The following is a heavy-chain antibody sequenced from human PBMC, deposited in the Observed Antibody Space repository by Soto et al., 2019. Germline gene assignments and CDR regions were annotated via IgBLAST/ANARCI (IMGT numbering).Heavy chain of an antibody. CDR2: INSDGSST. CDR3: ARKYNYESSGYYY. Sequence: EVQLVESGGGLVQPGGSLRLSCADSGFTFSSYWMHWVRQAPGKGLVWVSRINSDGSSTNYADSVKGRFTISRDNAKNTLYLQMNRLRGEDTAVYDCARKYNYESSGYYYWGQGTLVTVSS. CDR1: GFTFSSYW. V-gene: IGHV3-74*01. D-gene: IGHD3-22*01. J-gene: IGHJ4*02.